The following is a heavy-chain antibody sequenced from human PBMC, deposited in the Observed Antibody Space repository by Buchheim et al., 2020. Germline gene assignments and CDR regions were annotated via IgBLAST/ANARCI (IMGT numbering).Heavy chain of an antibody. Sequence: EVQLVESGGGLIQPGGSLRLSCAASGFTFTTFWMHWVRQVPGKGLMWVSRINPDGSDRSYAASVRGRFTISRDNAENPQFLQMNSLRVEDTGVYSCAREVRGHAYFDTWGQGT. CDR3: AREVRGHAYFDT. CDR2: INPDGSDR. V-gene: IGHV3-74*01. J-gene: IGHJ4*02. CDR1: GFTFTTFW.